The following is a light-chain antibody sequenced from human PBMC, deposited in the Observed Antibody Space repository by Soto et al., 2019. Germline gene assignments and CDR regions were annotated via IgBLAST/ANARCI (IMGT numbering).Light chain of an antibody. CDR3: SSYTSSTDNYV. V-gene: IGLV2-14*01. J-gene: IGLJ1*01. CDR1: SSDVGGYNY. CDR2: NVS. Sequence: QSALTQPASVSGSPGQSITISCTGTSSDVGGYNYVSWYQQHPGKAPKLMIYNVSNRPSGVSNRFSGSKYGNKASLTISGLQAEDEADYYCSSYTSSTDNYVFGTGTKVTVL.